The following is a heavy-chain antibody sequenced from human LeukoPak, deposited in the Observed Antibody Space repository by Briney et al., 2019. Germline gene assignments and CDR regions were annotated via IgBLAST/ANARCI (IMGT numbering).Heavy chain of an antibody. Sequence: PGGSLRLPCAASGFTFSSYGMHWVRQAPGKGLEWVAVISYDGSNKYYADSVKGRFTISRDNSKNTLYLQMYSLRAEDTAVYYCAKNLEGLIEMATILFDYWGQGTLVTVSS. D-gene: IGHD5-24*01. CDR3: AKNLEGLIEMATILFDY. CDR2: ISYDGSNK. J-gene: IGHJ4*02. CDR1: GFTFSSYG. V-gene: IGHV3-30*18.